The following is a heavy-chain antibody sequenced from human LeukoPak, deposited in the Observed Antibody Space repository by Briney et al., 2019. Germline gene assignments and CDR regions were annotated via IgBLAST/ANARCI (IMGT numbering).Heavy chain of an antibody. Sequence: SSETLSLTCTVSVGSISSYYWSWIRQPAGKGLEWIGYIYYSGSTSYNPSLKSRLSISVDTSKNQFSLKLSSVTAADTAVYYCARTSRQWELLGYYYYMDVWGKGTTVTVSS. J-gene: IGHJ6*03. D-gene: IGHD1-26*01. CDR2: IYYSGST. V-gene: IGHV4-59*01. CDR3: ARTSRQWELLGYYYYMDV. CDR1: VGSISSYY.